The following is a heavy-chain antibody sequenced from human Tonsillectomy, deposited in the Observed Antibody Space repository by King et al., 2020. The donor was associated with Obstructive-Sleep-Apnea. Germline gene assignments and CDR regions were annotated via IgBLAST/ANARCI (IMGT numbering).Heavy chain of an antibody. Sequence: VQLQESGPGLVKPSETLSLTCTVSGGSISSYYWSWIRQPPGKRLEWIGYIYYSGSTNYNPSLKNRVTISLDTSKNQFSLKLSSVTAADTAVYYCAGDHGALIFDYWGQGTLVTVSS. V-gene: IGHV4-59*01. J-gene: IGHJ4*02. CDR1: GGSISSYY. CDR3: AGDHGALIFDY. CDR2: IYYSGST. D-gene: IGHD3-10*01.